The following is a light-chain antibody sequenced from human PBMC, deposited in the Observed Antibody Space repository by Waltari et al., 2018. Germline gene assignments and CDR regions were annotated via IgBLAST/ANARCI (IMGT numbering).Light chain of an antibody. J-gene: IGLJ3*02. CDR1: SSDVGGYHY. V-gene: IGLV2-14*01. CDR3: SSYTSSSTL. Sequence: QSALTQPASVSGSPGPSITISCTGTSSDVGGYHYVSWYQQHPGKAPKLMIYEVSNRPSGVSNRFSGSKSGNTASLTISGLQAEDEADYYCSSYTSSSTLFGGGTKLTVL. CDR2: EVS.